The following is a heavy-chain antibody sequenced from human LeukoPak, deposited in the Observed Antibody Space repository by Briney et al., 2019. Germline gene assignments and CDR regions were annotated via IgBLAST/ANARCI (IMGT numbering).Heavy chain of an antibody. Sequence: GGSLRLSCAASGFTFSSYTMNWVRQAPGKGLEWISCFDLSGATYYADSVKGRFTISRDNAENSLFLQMNTLRAEDTAVYYCARGAGPYGDYRDYWGQGTLVTVSS. D-gene: IGHD4-17*01. CDR3: ARGAGPYGDYRDY. CDR2: FDLSGAT. J-gene: IGHJ4*02. V-gene: IGHV3-48*01. CDR1: GFTFSSYT.